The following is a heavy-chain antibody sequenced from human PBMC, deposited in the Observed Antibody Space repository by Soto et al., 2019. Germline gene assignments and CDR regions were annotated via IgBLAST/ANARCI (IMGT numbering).Heavy chain of an antibody. D-gene: IGHD5-12*01. Sequence: GASVKVSCKASGGTFSSYAISWVRQAPGQGLEWMGGIIPIFGTANYAQKFQGRVTITADESTSTAYMELSSLRSEDTAAYYCARVEMATIIGWFDPWGQGTLVTVSS. CDR1: GGTFSSYA. CDR2: IIPIFGTA. J-gene: IGHJ5*02. CDR3: ARVEMATIIGWFDP. V-gene: IGHV1-69*13.